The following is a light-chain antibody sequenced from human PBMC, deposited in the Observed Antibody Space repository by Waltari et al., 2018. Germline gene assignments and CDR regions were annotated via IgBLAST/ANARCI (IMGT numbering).Light chain of an antibody. CDR2: GAS. Sequence: EIVMTQSPATLSVSPGERATLSCRASQSVSSNLAWYQQKPGQAPRLLIYGASTRATGIPARFSGSVSGTEFTLTISSMQSEDFAVYYCQQYNNWLPTFGQGTKVEIK. CDR1: QSVSSN. V-gene: IGKV3-15*01. J-gene: IGKJ1*01. CDR3: QQYNNWLPT.